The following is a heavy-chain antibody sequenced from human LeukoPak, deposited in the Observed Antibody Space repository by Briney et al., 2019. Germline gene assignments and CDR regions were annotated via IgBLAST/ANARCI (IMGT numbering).Heavy chain of an antibody. CDR3: TTVGSAWNFDY. CDR1: GFTFSNAW. V-gene: IGHV3-15*05. CDR2: IKSKRDGGTI. J-gene: IGHJ4*02. D-gene: IGHD6-25*01. Sequence: GGSQRLSCAASGFTFSNAWMTWVRQAPGKGLEWVGRIKSKRDGGTIDYAAPVKGRFTISRDDSKDALYLQMNSLKIEDAAVYYCTTVGSAWNFDYWGQGTLVTVSS.